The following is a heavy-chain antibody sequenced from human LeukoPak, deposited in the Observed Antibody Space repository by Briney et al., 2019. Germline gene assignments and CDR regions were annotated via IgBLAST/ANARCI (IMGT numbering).Heavy chain of an antibody. D-gene: IGHD4-23*01. CDR3: ARDPTTVVTLPYYFDF. Sequence: SETLSLTCAVSGGSFFGSHWNWIRQSPEKGLEWIGEINHSGRTNYNLSLKSRVTISVDTSKSQFFLKLTSVTAADTAVYYCARDPTTVVTLPYYFDFWGQGTLVTVSS. V-gene: IGHV4-34*01. J-gene: IGHJ4*02. CDR1: GGSFFGSH. CDR2: INHSGRT.